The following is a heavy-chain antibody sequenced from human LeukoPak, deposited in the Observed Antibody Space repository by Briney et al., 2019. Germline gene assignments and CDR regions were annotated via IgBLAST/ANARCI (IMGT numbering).Heavy chain of an antibody. CDR2: INSDGSST. V-gene: IGHV3-74*01. D-gene: IGHD6-13*01. CDR3: AREGSRQLAPYYYYYYMDV. CDR1: GFTFSSYW. J-gene: IGHJ6*03. Sequence: SGGSLRLSCAASGFTFSSYWMHWVRQAPGKGLVWVSRINSDGSSTSYADSVKGRFTISRDNAKNTLYLQMNSLRAEDTAVYYCAREGSRQLAPYYYYYYMDVWGKGTTVTVSS.